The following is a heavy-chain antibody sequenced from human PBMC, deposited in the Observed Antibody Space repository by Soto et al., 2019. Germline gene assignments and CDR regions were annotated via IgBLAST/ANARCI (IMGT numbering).Heavy chain of an antibody. V-gene: IGHV1-46*01. D-gene: IGHD3-22*01. Sequence: MRWLRQAKKQGLEWMGIINPSDGSTTYAQKFQGRVSMTRDKSTSTLYMELSSLSFEDTALYYCVRVDSSGHLGISHFANWGQGTQVTVSP. CDR2: INPSDGST. CDR3: VRVDSSGHLGISHFAN. J-gene: IGHJ4*02.